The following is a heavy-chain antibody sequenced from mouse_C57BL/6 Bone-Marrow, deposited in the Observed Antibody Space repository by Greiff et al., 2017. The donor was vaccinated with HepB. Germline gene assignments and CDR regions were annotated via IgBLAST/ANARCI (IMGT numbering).Heavy chain of an antibody. CDR2: ISSGSSTI. J-gene: IGHJ2*01. Sequence: EVQLQESGGGLVKPGGSLKLSCAASGFTFSDYGMHWVRQAPEKGLEWVAYISSGSSTIYYADTVKGRFTISRDNAKNTLFLQMTSLRSEDTAMYYCARNYDYGSDYWGQGTTLTVSS. CDR3: ARNYDYGSDY. D-gene: IGHD2-4*01. V-gene: IGHV5-17*01. CDR1: GFTFSDYG.